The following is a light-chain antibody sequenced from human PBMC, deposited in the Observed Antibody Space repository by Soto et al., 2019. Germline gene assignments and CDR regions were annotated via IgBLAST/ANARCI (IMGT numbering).Light chain of an antibody. J-gene: IGLJ3*02. Sequence: SYELTQPPSVSVSPGQTARITCSGDALPKQYAYWYQQKPGQAPVLVIYKDSERPSGIPERFSGSSSGTTVTLTISGVQAEDEADYYCQSADSSGTPDWVFGRGTQLTVL. V-gene: IGLV3-25*02. CDR1: ALPKQY. CDR3: QSADSSGTPDWV. CDR2: KDS.